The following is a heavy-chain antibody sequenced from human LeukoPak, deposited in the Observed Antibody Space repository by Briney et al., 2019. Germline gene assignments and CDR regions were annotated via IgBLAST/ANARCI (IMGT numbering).Heavy chain of an antibody. CDR2: ISGSGGST. D-gene: IGHD3-10*01. CDR1: GFTFSSYA. Sequence: PGGSLRLSCAASGFTFSSYAMSWVRQAPGKGLEWVSAISGSGGSTYYADSVKGRFTISRDNSKNTLYLQMNSLRAEDTAVYYCAKGASYYYGSGSYYKYYFDYWGQGTLSPSPQ. V-gene: IGHV3-23*01. CDR3: AKGASYYYGSGSYYKYYFDY. J-gene: IGHJ4*02.